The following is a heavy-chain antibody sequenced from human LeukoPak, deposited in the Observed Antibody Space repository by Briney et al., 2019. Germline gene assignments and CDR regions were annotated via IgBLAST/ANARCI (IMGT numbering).Heavy chain of an antibody. J-gene: IGHJ4*02. V-gene: IGHV4-34*01. Sequence: PSETLSLTCAVYGGSFSGYYWSWIRQPPGKGLEWIGEINHSGSTNYNPSLKSRVTISVDTSKNQFSLKLSSVTAADTAVYYCASDQAAAGTVDYWGQGTLVTVSS. D-gene: IGHD6-13*01. CDR3: ASDQAAAGTVDY. CDR1: GGSFSGYY. CDR2: INHSGST.